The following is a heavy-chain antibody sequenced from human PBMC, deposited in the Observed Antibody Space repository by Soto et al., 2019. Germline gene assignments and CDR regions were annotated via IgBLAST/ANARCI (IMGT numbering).Heavy chain of an antibody. Sequence: SETLSLTCTVSGGSISSSSYYWGWIRQPPGKGLEWIGSIYYSGSTYYNPSLKSRVTISVDTSKNQFSLKLSSVTAADTAVYYCARHHSSSWEDYALIDYWGQGTLVTVSS. CDR1: GGSISSSSYY. CDR2: IYYSGST. J-gene: IGHJ4*02. D-gene: IGHD6-13*01. V-gene: IGHV4-39*01. CDR3: ARHHSSSWEDYALIDY.